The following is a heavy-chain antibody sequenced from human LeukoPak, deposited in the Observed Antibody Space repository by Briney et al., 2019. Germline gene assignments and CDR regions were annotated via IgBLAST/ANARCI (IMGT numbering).Heavy chain of an antibody. D-gene: IGHD2-15*01. V-gene: IGHV3-66*02. J-gene: IGHJ3*02. Sequence: GGSLRLSCAASGFTVSSNYMSWVRQAPGKGLEWVSVTYSGGSTYYADSVKGRFTISRDNSKNTLYLQMNSLRAEDTAVYYCARDSDLLDAFDIWGQGTMVTVSS. CDR3: ARDSDLLDAFDI. CDR1: GFTVSSNY. CDR2: TYSGGST.